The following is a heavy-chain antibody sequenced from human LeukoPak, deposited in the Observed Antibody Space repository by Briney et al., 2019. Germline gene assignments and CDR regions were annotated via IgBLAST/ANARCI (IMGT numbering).Heavy chain of an antibody. CDR3: ARDQLLYGDYFPGYFQH. D-gene: IGHD4-17*01. CDR2: IKQDGSEK. V-gene: IGHV3-7*01. J-gene: IGHJ1*01. Sequence: GGSLRLSCAASGFTFSSYWMSWVRQAPGKGLEWVANIKQDGSEKYYVDSVKGRFTISRDNAKNSLYLQMNSLRAEDTAVYYCARDQLLYGDYFPGYFQHWGQGTLVTVSS. CDR1: GFTFSSYW.